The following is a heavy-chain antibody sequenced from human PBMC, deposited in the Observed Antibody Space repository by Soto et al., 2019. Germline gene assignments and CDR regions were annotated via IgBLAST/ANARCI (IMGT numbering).Heavy chain of an antibody. V-gene: IGHV1-18*01. CDR3: ARVYGVNWFDP. J-gene: IGHJ5*02. D-gene: IGHD4-17*01. CDR1: GYTFTSYD. Sequence: GASVKVSCKASGYTFTSYDINWVRQATGQGLEWMGWMNPNSGNTNYAQKLQGRVTMTTDTSTSTAYMELRSLRPDDTAVYYCARVYGVNWFDPWGQGTLVTVSS. CDR2: MNPNSGNT.